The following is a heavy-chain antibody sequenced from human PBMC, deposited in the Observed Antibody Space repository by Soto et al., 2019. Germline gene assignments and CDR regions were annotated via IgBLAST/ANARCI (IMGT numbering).Heavy chain of an antibody. J-gene: IGHJ4*02. CDR1: GGSISSSSYY. Sequence: LSLTCTVSGGSISSSSYYWGWIRQPPGKGLEWIGSIYYSGSTYYNPSLKSRVTISVDTSKNQFSLKLTSVTAADTAIYFCARLVYDTRLNYMYFDFWGQGTLVTVSS. D-gene: IGHD3-10*01. V-gene: IGHV4-39*07. CDR3: ARLVYDTRLNYMYFDF. CDR2: IYYSGST.